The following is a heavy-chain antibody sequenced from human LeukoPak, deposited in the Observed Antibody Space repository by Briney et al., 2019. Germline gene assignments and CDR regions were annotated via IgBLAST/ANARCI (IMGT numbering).Heavy chain of an antibody. CDR3: ARSLMVRGVKAPYYYGMDV. D-gene: IGHD3-10*01. J-gene: IGHJ6*02. V-gene: IGHV3-21*01. CDR1: GXTFSSYS. Sequence: GGSLRLSCAASGXTFSSYSMNWVRQAPGKGLEWVSSISSSSSYIYYADSVKGRFTISRDNAKNSLYLQMNSLRAEDTAVYYCARSLMVRGVKAPYYYGMDVWGQGTTVTVSS. CDR2: ISSSSSYI.